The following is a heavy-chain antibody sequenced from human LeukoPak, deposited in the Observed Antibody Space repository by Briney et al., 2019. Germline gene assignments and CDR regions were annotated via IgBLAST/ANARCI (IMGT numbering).Heavy chain of an antibody. J-gene: IGHJ4*02. V-gene: IGHV3-66*01. CDR1: GLTVSSNY. CDR3: ASGRLSGNGFDY. Sequence: PGGSPRLSCAASGLTVSSNYISWVRQAPGKGLEWVSVIHSGGDTDYADSVKGRFIISRDSSKNTVYLQMNSLRAEDTAVYYCASGRLSGNGFDYWGQGTLVTVSS. CDR2: IHSGGDT. D-gene: IGHD1-26*01.